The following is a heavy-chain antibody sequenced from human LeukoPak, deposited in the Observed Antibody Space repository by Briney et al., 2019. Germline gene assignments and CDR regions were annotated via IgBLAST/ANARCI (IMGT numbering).Heavy chain of an antibody. J-gene: IGHJ4*02. V-gene: IGHV3-7*01. CDR1: GFTFSNYW. CDR3: ARQGY. CDR2: IKQDGSEK. Sequence: TGGSLRLSCAASGFTFSNYWMSWVRQAPGKGLEWVANIKQDGSEKHYVGSVKGRFTISRDNDKNSPYLQMNSLRAEDTAVYYCARQGYWGQGTLVTVSS.